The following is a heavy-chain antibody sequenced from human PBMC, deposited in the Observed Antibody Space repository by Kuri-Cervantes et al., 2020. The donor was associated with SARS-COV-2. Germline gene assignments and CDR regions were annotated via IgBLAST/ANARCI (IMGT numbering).Heavy chain of an antibody. CDR1: EVNFREAW. CDR2: SKSKGDGGTT. V-gene: IGHV3-15*01. Sequence: SCVASEVNFREAWLNWVRQAPGKRLEWVGRSKSKGDGGTTAYAAPVNGRFSISRDDSKNTLYLQMNSLKTEDTAGYYCTTGYEWNDVPDWGHGSLVTVSS. CDR3: TTGYEWNDVPD. D-gene: IGHD1-1*01. J-gene: IGHJ4*01.